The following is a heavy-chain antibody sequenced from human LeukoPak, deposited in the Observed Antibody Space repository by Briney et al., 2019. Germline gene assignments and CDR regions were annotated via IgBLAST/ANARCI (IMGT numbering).Heavy chain of an antibody. CDR1: GGSISSYY. CDR3: ARASRGLPKWFDP. V-gene: IGHV4-59*12. CDR2: IYYSGST. Sequence: SETLSLTCTVSGGSISSYYWSWIRQPPGKGLEWIGYIYYSGSTSYNPSLKSRVTISVDTSKNQFSLKLSSVTAADTAVYYCARASRGLPKWFDPWGQGTLVTVSS. J-gene: IGHJ5*02. D-gene: IGHD2-15*01.